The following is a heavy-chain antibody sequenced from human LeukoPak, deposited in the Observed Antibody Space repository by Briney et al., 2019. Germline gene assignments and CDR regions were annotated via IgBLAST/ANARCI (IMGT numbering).Heavy chain of an antibody. CDR1: GFTVSSKH. CDR2: VYSGGTT. Sequence: PGGSLRLSCAASGFTVSSKHMTWVRQAPGKGLEWVSVVYSGGTTYYADSVKGRFTISKDNSNNTLYLQMNSLRAEDTAVYYCARASMGIAAAAFDYWGQGTLVTVSS. V-gene: IGHV3-53*05. D-gene: IGHD6-13*01. J-gene: IGHJ4*02. CDR3: ARASMGIAAAAFDY.